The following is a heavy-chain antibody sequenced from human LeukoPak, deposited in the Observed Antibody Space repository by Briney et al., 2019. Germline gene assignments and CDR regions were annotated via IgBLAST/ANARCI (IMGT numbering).Heavy chain of an antibody. CDR3: ARDDIAVAGKDY. CDR2: IYSGGST. V-gene: IGHV3-66*01. CDR1: GFTFSSYA. Sequence: PGGSLRLSCVASGFTFSSYAMSWVRQAPGKGLEWVSVIYSGGSTYYADSVKGRFTISRDNSKNTLYLQMNSLRAEDTAVYYCARDDIAVAGKDYWGQGTLVTVSS. D-gene: IGHD6-19*01. J-gene: IGHJ4*02.